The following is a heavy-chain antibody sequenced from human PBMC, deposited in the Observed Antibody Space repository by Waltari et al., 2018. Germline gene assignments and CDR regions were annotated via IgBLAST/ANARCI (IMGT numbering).Heavy chain of an antibody. CDR3: ARGPVVAAAYYYYYGMDV. D-gene: IGHD6-13*01. J-gene: IGHJ6*02. CDR2: MNPNSGNT. V-gene: IGHV1-8*03. Sequence: QVQLVQSGAEVKKPGASVKVSCTASGYTFTSYDTNRVRQATGQGLEWMGWMNPNSGNTGYAQKFQGRVTITRNTSISTAYMELSSLRSEDTAVYYCARGPVVAAAYYYYYGMDVWGQGTTVTVSS. CDR1: GYTFTSYD.